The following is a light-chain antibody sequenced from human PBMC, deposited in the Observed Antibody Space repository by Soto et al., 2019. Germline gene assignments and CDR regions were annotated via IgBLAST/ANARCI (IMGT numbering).Light chain of an antibody. CDR2: AAS. CDR1: QSISSY. J-gene: IGKJ2*01. CDR3: QQSYSTPYT. V-gene: IGKV1-39*01. Sequence: DIPMTQSPSSLSASVGDRVTITCRASQSISSYLNWYQQKPGKAPKLLIYAASSLQSGVPSRFSGSGSGTDFTLTISSLQPEDFATYYCQQSYSTPYTFGQGTMLEIK.